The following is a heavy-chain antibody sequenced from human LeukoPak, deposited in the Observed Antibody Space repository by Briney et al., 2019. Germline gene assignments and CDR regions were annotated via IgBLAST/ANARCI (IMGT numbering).Heavy chain of an antibody. CDR2: IYHSGST. CDR3: ARALDSSSWYTGYYYYYMDV. CDR1: GYSISSGYY. V-gene: IGHV4-38-2*02. Sequence: SETLSLTCTVSGYSISSGYYWGWIRQPPGKGLEWIGSIYHSGSTYYNPSLKSRVTISVDTSKNQFSLKLSSVTAADTAVYYCARALDSSSWYTGYYYYYMDVWGKGTTVTVPS. D-gene: IGHD6-13*01. J-gene: IGHJ6*03.